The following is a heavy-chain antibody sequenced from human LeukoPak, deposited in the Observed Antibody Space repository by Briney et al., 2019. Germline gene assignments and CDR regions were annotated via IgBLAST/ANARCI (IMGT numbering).Heavy chain of an antibody. J-gene: IGHJ4*02. Sequence: SETLSLTCTVSGDSISRYQWTWIRQPPGKGLEWIGYIYDTGSTNHNPSLKSRVAISVDTSKNQFSLKPSSVTAADTAVYYCARDSAWSYFDYWGQGTLVTVSS. CDR3: ARDSAWSYFDY. CDR2: IYDTGST. V-gene: IGHV4-59*01. CDR1: GDSISRYQ. D-gene: IGHD6-19*01.